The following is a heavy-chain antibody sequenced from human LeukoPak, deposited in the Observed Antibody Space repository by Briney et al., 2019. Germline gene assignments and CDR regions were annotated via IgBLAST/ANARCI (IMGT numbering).Heavy chain of an antibody. D-gene: IGHD5-24*01. J-gene: IGHJ4*02. CDR3: ASRDGPQGAFDY. CDR2: INPNSGGT. V-gene: IGHV1-2*02. Sequence: ASVKVSCKASGYTFTGYYMHWVRQAPGQGLEWMGWINPNSGGTNYAQKFQGRVTMTSDTSTAYMELSRLTSDDTAVYYCASRDGPQGAFDYWGQGTLVTVSS. CDR1: GYTFTGYY.